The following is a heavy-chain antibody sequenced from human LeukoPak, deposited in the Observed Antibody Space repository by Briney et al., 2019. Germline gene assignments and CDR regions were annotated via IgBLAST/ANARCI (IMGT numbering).Heavy chain of an antibody. V-gene: IGHV3-33*01. CDR1: GFTFSSFG. D-gene: IGHD2-8*02. Sequence: GGSLRLSCAASGFTFSSFGMHWVRQAPGKGLAWVAVIWYDGSNKYYADSVKGRFTISRDNSQNTLYLQGNNPRAEDTAVYCCARGRWDTGGLHGLDVWGQGTTVTVSS. CDR2: IWYDGSNK. CDR3: ARGRWDTGGLHGLDV. J-gene: IGHJ6*02.